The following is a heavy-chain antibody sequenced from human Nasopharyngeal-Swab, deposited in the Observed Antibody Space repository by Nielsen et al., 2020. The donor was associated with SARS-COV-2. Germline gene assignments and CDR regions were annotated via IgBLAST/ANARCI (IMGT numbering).Heavy chain of an antibody. CDR3: ARVGGYDYYYGMDV. CDR1: GGSISSYY. CDR2: IYYSGST. V-gene: IGHV4-59*13. J-gene: IGHJ6*02. Sequence: SETLSLPCTVSGGSISSYYWSWIRQPPGKGLEWIGYIYYSGSTNYNPSLKSRVTISVDTSKNQFSLKLSSVTAADTAVYYCARVGGYDYYYGMDVWGQGTTVTVSS. D-gene: IGHD1-26*01.